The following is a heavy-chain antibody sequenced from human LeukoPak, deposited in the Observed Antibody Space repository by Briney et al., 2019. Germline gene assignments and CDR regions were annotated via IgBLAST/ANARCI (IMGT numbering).Heavy chain of an antibody. V-gene: IGHV3-66*01. CDR1: GFTVSSNY. CDR3: ARGTHCSSTSCYDAARTNHDAFDI. CDR2: IYSGGST. J-gene: IGHJ3*02. D-gene: IGHD2-2*01. Sequence: PGGSLRLSCAASGFTVSSNYMNWVRQAPGKGLEWVSVIYSGGSTYYADSVKGRFTISRDNSKNTLYLQMNSLRPEDTAVYYCARGTHCSSTSCYDAARTNHDAFDIWGQGTMVTVSS.